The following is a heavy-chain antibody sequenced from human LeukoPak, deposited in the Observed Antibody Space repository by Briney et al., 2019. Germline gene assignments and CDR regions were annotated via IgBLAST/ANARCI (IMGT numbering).Heavy chain of an antibody. J-gene: IGHJ4*02. CDR1: GFTFSSYA. CDR3: AKRPASPVAGTDY. Sequence: GGSLRLSCATSGFTFSSYAMSWVRQAPGKGLEWVSAISGSGGSTYYADSVKGRFTISRDNSKNTLYLQMNSLRAEDTAVYYCAKRPASPVAGTDYWGQGTLVTVSS. CDR2: ISGSGGST. D-gene: IGHD6-19*01. V-gene: IGHV3-23*01.